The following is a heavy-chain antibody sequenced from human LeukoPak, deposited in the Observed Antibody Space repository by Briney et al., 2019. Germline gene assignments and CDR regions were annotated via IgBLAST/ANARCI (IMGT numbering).Heavy chain of an antibody. CDR3: ARHGDDYGDYVGGTSDY. CDR2: IYPGDSDT. D-gene: IGHD4-17*01. V-gene: IGHV5-51*01. Sequence: GESLKISCKGSGYSFTSYWIGWVRQMPGKGLEWMGIIYPGDSDTRYSPSFQGQVTISADKSISTAYLQWSSLKASDTAMYYCARHGDDYGDYVGGTSDYWGQGTLVTVSS. J-gene: IGHJ4*02. CDR1: GYSFTSYW.